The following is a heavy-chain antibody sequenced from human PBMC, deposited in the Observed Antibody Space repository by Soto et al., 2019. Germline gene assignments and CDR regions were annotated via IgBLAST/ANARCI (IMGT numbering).Heavy chain of an antibody. CDR2: TFYGGST. Sequence: WTWIRQSPGTGLEWIGNTFYGGSTKPNPSLKSRVTISEDASKKQVSLKLSSVTAADTAMYYCARVVGVDGWDPNWFDAWGQGTLVTVSS. J-gene: IGHJ5*02. CDR3: ARVVGVDGWDPNWFDA. V-gene: IGHV4-59*01. D-gene: IGHD1-26*01.